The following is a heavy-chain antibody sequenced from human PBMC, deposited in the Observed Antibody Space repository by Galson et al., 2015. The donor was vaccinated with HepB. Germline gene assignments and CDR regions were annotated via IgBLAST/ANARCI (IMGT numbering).Heavy chain of an antibody. J-gene: IGHJ3*02. CDR1: GFTFSSYG. CDR2: ISYDGSNK. V-gene: IGHV3-30*18. CDR3: AKDRGQWLVLDAFDI. Sequence: SLRLSCAASGFTFSSYGMHWVRQAPGKGLEWVAVISYDGSNKYYADSVKGRFTTSRDNSKNTLYLQMNSLRAEDTAVYYCAKDRGQWLVLDAFDIWGQGTMVTVSS. D-gene: IGHD6-19*01.